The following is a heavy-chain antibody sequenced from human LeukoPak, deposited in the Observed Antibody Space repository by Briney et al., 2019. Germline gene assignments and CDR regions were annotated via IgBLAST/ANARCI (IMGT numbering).Heavy chain of an antibody. CDR3: ARGGGSTDYYDSSGYF. J-gene: IGHJ4*02. D-gene: IGHD3-22*01. Sequence: SETLSLTCTVSGGSIRSYYWSWIRQPPGKGLEWIGYIYYSGSTNYNPSLKSRVTISVDTSKNQFSLKLSSVAAADTAVYYCARGGGSTDYYDSSGYFWGQGTLVTVSS. V-gene: IGHV4-59*01. CDR1: GGSIRSYY. CDR2: IYYSGST.